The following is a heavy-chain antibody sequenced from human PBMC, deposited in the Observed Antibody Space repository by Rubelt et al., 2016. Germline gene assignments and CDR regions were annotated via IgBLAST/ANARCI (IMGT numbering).Heavy chain of an antibody. CDR2: ISAYNGNT. CDR3: ARSPRYDFEDNWFDP. CDR1: GYTFTSYG. Sequence: QVQLVQSGAEVKKPGASVKVSCKASGYTFTSYGISWVRQAPGQGLEWMGWISAYNGNTNYAQKLQGRVTMTTDTSTSTGYMGLRSLRSDDTAVYYCARSPRYDFEDNWFDPWGQGTLVTVSS. J-gene: IGHJ5*02. V-gene: IGHV1-18*01. D-gene: IGHD3-3*01.